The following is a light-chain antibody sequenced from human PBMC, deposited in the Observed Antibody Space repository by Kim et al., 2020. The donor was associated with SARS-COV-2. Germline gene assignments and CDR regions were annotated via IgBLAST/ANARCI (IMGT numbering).Light chain of an antibody. Sequence: SPGETVPISCTRSGGRIASNFVQWYQQRPGSAPTSVIYEDNQRPSWVPDRFSGSIDDSSNSASLTISGLKTEDEADYYCQSGRLFGGGTQLTVL. J-gene: IGLJ2*01. CDR2: EDN. CDR3: QSGRL. CDR1: GGRIASNF. V-gene: IGLV6-57*03.